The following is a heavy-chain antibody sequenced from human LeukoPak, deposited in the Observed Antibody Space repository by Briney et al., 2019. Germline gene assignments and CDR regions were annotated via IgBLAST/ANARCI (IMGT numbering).Heavy chain of an antibody. V-gene: IGHV3-30-3*01. Sequence: GGSLRLSCSASGFTFSSYAMHWVRQAPGKGLEWVAVISYDGSNKYYADSVKGRFTISRDNSKNTLYLQMNSLRAEDTAVYYCARDYWYYYGSGSPRPFDYWGQGTLVTVPS. CDR3: ARDYWYYYGSGSPRPFDY. CDR2: ISYDGSNK. D-gene: IGHD3-10*01. J-gene: IGHJ4*02. CDR1: GFTFSSYA.